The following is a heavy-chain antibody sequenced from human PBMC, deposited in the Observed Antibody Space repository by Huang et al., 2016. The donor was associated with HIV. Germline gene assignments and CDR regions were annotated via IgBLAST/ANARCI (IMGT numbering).Heavy chain of an antibody. D-gene: IGHD6-13*01. J-gene: IGHJ4*02. Sequence: QVQLEQWGARLLKPSETLSLTCAVYGESLSDFFWSWIRQPPGKGLEWIGEIKQSVRTNYNPSLKSRVTIAVDTSKKQFSLKLKSVTAADTSMYYCARGRGSSWSLFDTWGQGSLVTVFS. CDR1: GESLSDFF. CDR2: IKQSVRT. V-gene: IGHV4-34*02. CDR3: ARGRGSSWSLFDT.